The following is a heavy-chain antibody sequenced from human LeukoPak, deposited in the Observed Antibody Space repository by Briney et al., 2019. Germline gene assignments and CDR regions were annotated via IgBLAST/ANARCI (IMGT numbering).Heavy chain of an antibody. J-gene: IGHJ4*02. CDR1: GFTFSSYG. D-gene: IGHD5-18*01. CDR3: ARDDTAMVVLPFDY. V-gene: IGHV3-33*01. Sequence: GGSLRLSCAASGFTFSSYGMHWVHQAPGKGLEWVAVIWYDGSNKYYADSVKGRFTISRDNYKNTLYLKMNSLRAEDTAVYYCARDDTAMVVLPFDYWGQGTLVTVSS. CDR2: IWYDGSNK.